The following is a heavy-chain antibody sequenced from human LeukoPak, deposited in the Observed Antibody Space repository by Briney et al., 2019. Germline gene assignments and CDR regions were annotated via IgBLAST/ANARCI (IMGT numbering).Heavy chain of an antibody. D-gene: IGHD6-19*01. CDR3: TRPGYSSGWDDC. V-gene: IGHV3-73*01. J-gene: IGHJ4*02. Sequence: GGSLRLSCAASGFTFSSYAMSWVRQASRKGLEWVGRIRSKANSYATAYAASVKGRFTISRDDSKNTAYLQMNSLKTEDTAVYYCTRPGYSSGWDDCWGQGTLVTVSP. CDR2: IRSKANSYAT. CDR1: GFTFSSYA.